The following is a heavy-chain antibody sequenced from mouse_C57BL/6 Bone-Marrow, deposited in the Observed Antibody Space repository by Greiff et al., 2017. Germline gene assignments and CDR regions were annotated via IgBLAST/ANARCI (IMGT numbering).Heavy chain of an antibody. J-gene: IGHJ1*03. CDR1: GYTFTDYY. D-gene: IGHD2-4*01. Sequence: QVQLQQSGAELVRPGASVKLSCKASGYTFTDYYINWVKQRTGQGLEWIARIYPGSGNTYYNEKFKGKATLTAEKSSSTAYMQLSSLTSEDSAVYFCAIYDYVWYFDVWGTGTTVTVSS. V-gene: IGHV1-76*01. CDR2: IYPGSGNT. CDR3: AIYDYVWYFDV.